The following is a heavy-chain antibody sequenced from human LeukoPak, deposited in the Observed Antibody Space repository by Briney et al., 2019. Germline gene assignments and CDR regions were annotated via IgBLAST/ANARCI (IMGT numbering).Heavy chain of an antibody. V-gene: IGHV3-30*04. CDR1: GFTFSNYA. Sequence: GRSLRLSCAASGFTFSNYAMHWVRQAPGKGLEWVAGISHDGSNRYYADSVRGRFTIFRDNSKNTLYLQMNSLRSEGTAVYYCARPSLLYYYGSGSYYGPAPMDVWGRGTTVTVSS. J-gene: IGHJ6*02. CDR2: ISHDGSNR. CDR3: ARPSLLYYYGSGSYYGPAPMDV. D-gene: IGHD3-10*01.